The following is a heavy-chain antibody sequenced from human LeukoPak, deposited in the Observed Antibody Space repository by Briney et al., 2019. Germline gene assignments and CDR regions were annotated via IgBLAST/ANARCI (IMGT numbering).Heavy chain of an antibody. CDR3: ATTEHWLPQGVDY. Sequence: GGSLRLSCAASGITFSTYWMSWVRQAPGKGLEWLANIKQDGSEKYYLDSVKGRSTISRDSAKNSLYLQMNSLRPEDTAVYYCATTEHWLPQGVDYWGQGTLVTVSS. CDR2: IKQDGSEK. D-gene: IGHD6-19*01. CDR1: GITFSTYW. V-gene: IGHV3-7*01. J-gene: IGHJ4*02.